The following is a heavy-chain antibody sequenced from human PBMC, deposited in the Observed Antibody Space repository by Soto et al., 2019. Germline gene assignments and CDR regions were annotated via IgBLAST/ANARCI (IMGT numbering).Heavy chain of an antibody. CDR1: RDTFTSYY. V-gene: IGHV1-46*01. Sequence: ASVKVSCKATRDTFTSYYINWVRQAPGQGLEWIGVINPHGGSTVYAQKFQGRVTMTRDTSASTVYMELSSLRSEETAVYYCARAIVVVTAISLDPWGQGTLVTVSS. CDR3: ARAIVVVTAISLDP. D-gene: IGHD2-21*02. J-gene: IGHJ5*02. CDR2: INPHGGST.